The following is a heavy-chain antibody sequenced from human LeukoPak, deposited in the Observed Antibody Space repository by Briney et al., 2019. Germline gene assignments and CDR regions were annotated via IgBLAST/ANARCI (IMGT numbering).Heavy chain of an antibody. J-gene: IGHJ4*02. CDR3: AWSSYGSSDLDY. D-gene: IGHD3-22*01. CDR2: INPNSGGT. CDR1: GYTFTVYY. Sequence: ASVKVSCKASGYTFTVYYMHWVRQAPGQGLEWMGWINPNSGGTNYAQKFQGRVTMTRDTSISTAYMELSRLRSDDTAVYYCAWSSYGSSDLDYWGQGTQVTVSS. V-gene: IGHV1-2*02.